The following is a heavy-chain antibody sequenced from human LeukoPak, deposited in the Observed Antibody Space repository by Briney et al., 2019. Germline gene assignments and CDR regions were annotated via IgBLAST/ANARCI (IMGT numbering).Heavy chain of an antibody. J-gene: IGHJ6*03. CDR2: NYYSGTT. CDR3: ARRPDDYYYYYLDV. Sequence: SETLSLTCTVSGGSINNYYWSWIRQPPGKGLESIGYNYYSGTTNYNPSLKSQVTISVDTSKNQISLKLTSVTAADTAVYYCARRPDDYYYYYLDVWGKGTTVTVSS. CDR1: GGSINNYY. V-gene: IGHV4-59*01. D-gene: IGHD6-6*01.